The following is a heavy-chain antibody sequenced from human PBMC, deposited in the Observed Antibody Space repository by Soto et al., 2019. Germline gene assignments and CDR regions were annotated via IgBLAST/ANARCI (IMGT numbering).Heavy chain of an antibody. Sequence: QVQLVQSGAEVKKPGSSVKVSCKASGGTFSSYAISWVRQAPGQGLEWMGGIIPIFGTANYAQKFQGRVTITADESTSTAYMELSSLRSEDTAVYYCARDLGGYSYGYLSSSLYRGYFDYWGQGTLVTVSS. J-gene: IGHJ4*02. V-gene: IGHV1-69*01. CDR1: GGTFSSYA. CDR2: IIPIFGTA. CDR3: ARDLGGYSYGYLSSSLYRGYFDY. D-gene: IGHD5-18*01.